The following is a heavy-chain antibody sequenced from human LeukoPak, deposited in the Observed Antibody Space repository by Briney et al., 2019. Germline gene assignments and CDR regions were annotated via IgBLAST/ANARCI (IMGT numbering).Heavy chain of an antibody. Sequence: SETLSLTCAVYGGSFSGYYWSWIRQPPEKGLEWIGEINHSGSTNYNPSLKSRVTISVDTSKNQFSLKLSSVTAADTAVYYCARGRRIWKDSRNYFDYWGQGTLVTVSS. CDR3: ARGRRIWKDSRNYFDY. J-gene: IGHJ4*02. CDR1: GGSFSGYY. V-gene: IGHV4-34*01. D-gene: IGHD3-22*01. CDR2: INHSGST.